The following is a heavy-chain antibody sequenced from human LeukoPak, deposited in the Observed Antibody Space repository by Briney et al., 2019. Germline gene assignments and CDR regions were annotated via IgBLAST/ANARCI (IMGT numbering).Heavy chain of an antibody. D-gene: IGHD2-2*01. CDR2: IWYDGSNK. Sequence: AGGSLRLSCAASGLTFKSYGMHWVRQAPGKGLEWVAVIWYDGSNKYYADSVKGRFTISRDNSKNTLYLQMNSLRAEDTAVYYCAKDRDGYCSGTTCFYDAFDMWGQGTMVTVSS. CDR3: AKDRDGYCSGTTCFYDAFDM. V-gene: IGHV3-33*06. CDR1: GLTFKSYG. J-gene: IGHJ3*02.